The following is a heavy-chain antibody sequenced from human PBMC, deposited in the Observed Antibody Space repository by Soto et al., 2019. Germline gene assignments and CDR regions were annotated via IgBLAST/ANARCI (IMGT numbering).Heavy chain of an antibody. CDR1: GISTSSYW. D-gene: IGHD5-18*01. CDR3: VTGYHSDY. CDR2: IKNDGSEK. V-gene: IGHV3-7*03. J-gene: IGHJ4*02. Sequence: PGESLKISCAASGISTSSYWMGWVRQAPGRGLEWVASIKNDGSEKYYMDSLKGRFTISRDNALNSLYLQMNSLRAEDTAVYFCVTGYHSDYWGQGTPVTVSS.